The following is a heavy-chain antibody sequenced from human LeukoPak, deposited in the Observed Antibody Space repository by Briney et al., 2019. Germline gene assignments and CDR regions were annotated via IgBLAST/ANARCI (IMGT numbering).Heavy chain of an antibody. CDR1: GGTFSSYA. CDR3: ARDAGRYGSVPQRN. D-gene: IGHD3-10*01. CDR2: IIPILRTP. J-gene: IGHJ4*02. V-gene: IGHV1-69*11. Sequence: SVKVSCKASGGTFSSYAISWVRRAPGQGLEWMGRIIPILRTPNYAQNFQGRVTITTDESTSTAYMELSSLRSEDTAVYYCARDAGRYGSVPQRNWGQGTLVTVSS.